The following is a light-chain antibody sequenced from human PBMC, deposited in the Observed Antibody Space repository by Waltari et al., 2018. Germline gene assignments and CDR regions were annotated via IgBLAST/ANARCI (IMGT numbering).Light chain of an antibody. Sequence: QSVLTQPPSASGPPGQRVSISCPASSSNIGSKSVNWYQQVPGTAPKLPLCSTNQRPSGVPDRFSGSKSGTSASLAISGLQSEDEADYYCATWDDSLNGLFGGGTKLTVL. V-gene: IGLV1-44*01. CDR1: SSNIGSKS. CDR2: STN. J-gene: IGLJ2*01. CDR3: ATWDDSLNGL.